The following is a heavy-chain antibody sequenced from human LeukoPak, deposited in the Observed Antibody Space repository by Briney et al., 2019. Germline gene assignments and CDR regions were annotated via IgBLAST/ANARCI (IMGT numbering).Heavy chain of an antibody. J-gene: IGHJ4*02. V-gene: IGHV3-30*03. CDR3: WVPATAGEADY. D-gene: IGHD2-2*01. CDR2: ISYDGGKK. CDR1: GFTFSSHD. Sequence: GGSLRLSCAASGFTFSSHDMHWVRQAPGKGLEWVAFISYDGGKKDYADSVKGRFTISRDNAKNTLYLQMNSLRAEDTAVYYCWVPATAGEADYWGQGTLVTVSS.